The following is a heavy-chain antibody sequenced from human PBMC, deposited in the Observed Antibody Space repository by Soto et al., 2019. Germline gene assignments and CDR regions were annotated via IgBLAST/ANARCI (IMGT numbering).Heavy chain of an antibody. J-gene: IGHJ4*02. CDR1: GGSISSYY. D-gene: IGHD2-21*01. CDR2: IYYSGST. Sequence: SETLSLTCTVSGGSISSYYWSWIRQPPGKGLEWIGYIYYSGSTNYNPSLNRRVTVSVDTSKNQFSLTLRSVTAADTVVYYCARVSPFFGGYYFDYWGQGTLVTVSS. V-gene: IGHV4-59*01. CDR3: ARVSPFFGGYYFDY.